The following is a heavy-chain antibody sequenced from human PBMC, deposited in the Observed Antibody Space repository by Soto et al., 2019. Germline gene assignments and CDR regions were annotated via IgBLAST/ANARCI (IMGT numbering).Heavy chain of an antibody. CDR1: GFTFSSYS. CDR3: AREASSTWYAFDY. J-gene: IGHJ4*02. Sequence: EVQLVESGGGLVQPGGSLRLSCAASGFTFSSYSMNWVRQAPGKGLKWVSYISSSRTTIYYADSVKGRFTISRDNAKNSLYLQMNSLRAEDTAVYYCAREASSTWYAFDYWGQGTLVTVSS. CDR2: ISSSRTTI. V-gene: IGHV3-48*01. D-gene: IGHD6-13*01.